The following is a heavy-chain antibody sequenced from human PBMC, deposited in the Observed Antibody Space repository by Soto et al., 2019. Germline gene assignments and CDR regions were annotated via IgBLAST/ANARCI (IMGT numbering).Heavy chain of an antibody. D-gene: IGHD3-22*01. CDR2: ISGTGVTS. CDR1: GLTFSNYA. V-gene: IGHV3-23*01. CDR3: AKVLYSDTSAYNY. J-gene: IGHJ4*02. Sequence: PGGSLRLSCVASGLTFSNYAMIWVGQAPGKGLEWVSSISGTGVTSYYADSVKGRFTIARDNSKYTLSLQMNNLRAEDTALYYCAKVLYSDTSAYNYWGPGTLVTVSS.